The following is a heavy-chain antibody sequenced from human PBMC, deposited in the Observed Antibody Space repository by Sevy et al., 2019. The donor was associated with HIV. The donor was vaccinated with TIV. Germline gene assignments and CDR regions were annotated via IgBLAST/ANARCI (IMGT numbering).Heavy chain of an antibody. J-gene: IGHJ6*02. CDR3: TRVDPYYEFGDV. D-gene: IGHD3-3*01. CDR2: ITAYKDNT. V-gene: IGHV1-18*01. CDR1: GYTLNNYG. Sequence: ASVKVSCKASGYTLNNYGISWVRQAPGQGLEWIGWITAYKDNTNYAQNFQGRVTMTTDTSTSTAYMELKSLRSDDTAVYYCTRVDPYYEFGDVWGQGTTVTVSS.